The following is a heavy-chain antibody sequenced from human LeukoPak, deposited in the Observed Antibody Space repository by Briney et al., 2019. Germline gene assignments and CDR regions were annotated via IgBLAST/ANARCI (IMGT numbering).Heavy chain of an antibody. V-gene: IGHV1-2*02. CDR2: ISPNSGGT. CDR3: AKVGSYRGWYFDY. J-gene: IGHJ4*02. CDR1: GYTFTGYY. D-gene: IGHD3-10*01. Sequence: ASVKVSCKASGYTFTGYYMHWVRQAPGQGLEWMGWISPNSGGTTYAQKFQGRVTVTRDTSISAAYMELSRLTSDDTAVYYCAKVGSYRGWYFDYWGQGTLVTVSS.